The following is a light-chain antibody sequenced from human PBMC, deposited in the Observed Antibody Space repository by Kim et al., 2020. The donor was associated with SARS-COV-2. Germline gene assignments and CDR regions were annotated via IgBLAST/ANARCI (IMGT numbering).Light chain of an antibody. V-gene: IGLV3-21*04. CDR2: YDS. CDR3: QVWDSSSDHRGV. J-gene: IGLJ3*02. CDR1: NIGSKS. Sequence: SYELTQPPSVSVAPGKTARITCGGNNIGSKSVHWYQQKPGQAPVLVIYYDSDRPSGIPERFSGSNSGNTATLTISRVEAGDEADYYCQVWDSSSDHRGVFARGTQLT.